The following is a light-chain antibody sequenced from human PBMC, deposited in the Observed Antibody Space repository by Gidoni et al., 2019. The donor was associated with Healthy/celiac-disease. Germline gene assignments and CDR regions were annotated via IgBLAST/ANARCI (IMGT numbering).Light chain of an antibody. CDR3: MQGTHWPPMYT. Sequence: DVVMTQSPLSLPVTLGQPASISCRSSQSLVYSEGNTYLNWFQQRPGQSPRRLIYKVSNRDSGVPDRFSGSGSGTDFTLKISRVEAEDVGVYYCMQGTHWPPMYTFGQGTKLEIK. V-gene: IGKV2-30*01. CDR1: QSLVYSEGNTY. CDR2: KVS. J-gene: IGKJ2*01.